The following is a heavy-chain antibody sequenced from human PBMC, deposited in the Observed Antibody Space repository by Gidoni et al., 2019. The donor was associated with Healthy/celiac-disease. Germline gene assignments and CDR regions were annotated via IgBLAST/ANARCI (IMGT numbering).Heavy chain of an antibody. CDR2: IYYSGST. CDR1: GGSISSSSYY. D-gene: IGHD5-12*01. V-gene: IGHV4-39*07. J-gene: IGHJ4*02. CDR3: ARDLLVGGSGYDSPLLGY. Sequence: QLQLQESGPGLVKPSETLSLTCTVSGGSISSSSYYWGWIRQPPGKGLEWIGSIYYSGSTYYNPSLKSRVTISVDTSKNQFSLKLSSVTAADTAVYYCARDLLVGGSGYDSPLLGYWGQGTLVTVSS.